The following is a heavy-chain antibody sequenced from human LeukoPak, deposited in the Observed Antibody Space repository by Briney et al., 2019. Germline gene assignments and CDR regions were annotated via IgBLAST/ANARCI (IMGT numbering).Heavy chain of an antibody. D-gene: IGHD6-13*01. CDR3: ARQIASAGTAGFDF. CDR2: IYSTGST. Sequence: SETLSLTCTVSGGSISSYYWSWIRQPAGKGLEWFGRIYSTGSTNYNPSLKTRVTMSVDTSKNQFSLRLRSVTAADTAVYYCARQIASAGTAGFDFWGQGALVTVSS. V-gene: IGHV4-4*07. J-gene: IGHJ4*02. CDR1: GGSISSYY.